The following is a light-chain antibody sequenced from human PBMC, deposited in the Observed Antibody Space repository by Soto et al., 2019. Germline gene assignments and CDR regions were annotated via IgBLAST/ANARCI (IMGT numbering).Light chain of an antibody. Sequence: QSALTQPASVSGSPGQSITISCTGTSSDVGGYNLVSWYQQHPGKAPKLMIFEDSERPSGVSNRFSGSKSGNTASLTISGLQAEDEADYYCCSYAGSSTYVFGTGTKLTVL. CDR2: EDS. CDR3: CSYAGSSTYV. CDR1: SSDVGGYNL. J-gene: IGLJ1*01. V-gene: IGLV2-23*01.